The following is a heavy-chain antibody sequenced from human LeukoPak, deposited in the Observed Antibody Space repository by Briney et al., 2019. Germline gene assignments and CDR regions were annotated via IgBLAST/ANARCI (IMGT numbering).Heavy chain of an antibody. CDR2: ISSSSSYI. Sequence: PGGSLRLSCAASGFTFSSYSMNWVRQVPGKGLEWVSSISSSSSYIYYADSVKGRFTISRDNAKNSLYLQMNSLRAEDTAVYYCARDEDASVVVVAATPFDYWGQGTLVTVSS. V-gene: IGHV3-21*01. CDR3: ARDEDASVVVVAATPFDY. CDR1: GFTFSSYS. J-gene: IGHJ4*02. D-gene: IGHD2-15*01.